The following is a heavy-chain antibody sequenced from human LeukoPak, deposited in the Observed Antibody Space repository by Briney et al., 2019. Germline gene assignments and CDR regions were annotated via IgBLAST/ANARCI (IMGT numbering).Heavy chain of an antibody. J-gene: IGHJ4*02. Sequence: PGGSLRLSCAASGFTVSSNYMSWVRRAPGKGLEWVSVIYSGGSTYYADSVQGRFTISRDNSKNTLYLQMNSLRAEDTAVYYCARGTRYRYTVDYWGQGTPVTVSS. CDR2: IYSGGST. CDR3: ARGTRYRYTVDY. D-gene: IGHD3-16*02. CDR1: GFTVSSNY. V-gene: IGHV3-53*01.